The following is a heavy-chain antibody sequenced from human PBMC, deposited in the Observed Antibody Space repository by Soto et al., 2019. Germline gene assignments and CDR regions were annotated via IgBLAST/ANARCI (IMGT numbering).Heavy chain of an antibody. CDR3: ARLHGACDY. Sequence: QVQLVQSGAEVKKPGSSVKVSCKASGGTFSSYAISWVRQAPGQGLEWMGGLIPIFGTANYAQKFQGRVTSTAHETPSTAYMELSSRRSEYTAVYYCARLHGACDYWGQGTLVTVSS. D-gene: IGHD6-25*01. CDR1: GGTFSSYA. V-gene: IGHV1-69*12. CDR2: LIPIFGTA. J-gene: IGHJ4*02.